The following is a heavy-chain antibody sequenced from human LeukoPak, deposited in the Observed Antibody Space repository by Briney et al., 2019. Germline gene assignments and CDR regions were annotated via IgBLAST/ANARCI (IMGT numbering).Heavy chain of an antibody. CDR3: ARARGTGTTSPGYYYYMDV. D-gene: IGHD1-7*01. V-gene: IGHV4-30-2*01. J-gene: IGHJ6*03. Sequence: SETLSLTCTVSGGSISSGGYYWRWIRQPPGKGLEWIGYIYHSGSTYYNPSLKSRVTISVDRSKNQFSLKLSSVTAADTAVYYCARARGTGTTSPGYYYYMDVWGKGTTVTVSS. CDR1: GGSISSGGYY. CDR2: IYHSGST.